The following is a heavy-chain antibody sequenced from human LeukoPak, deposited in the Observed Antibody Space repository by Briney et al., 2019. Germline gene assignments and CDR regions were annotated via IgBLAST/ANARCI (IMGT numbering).Heavy chain of an antibody. V-gene: IGHV4-38-2*02. Sequence: SETLSLTCTVSSYSISSGYYWGWIRQPPGKGLEWIGSIYYSGSTYYNPSLKSRVTISVDTSKNQFSLKLSSVTAADTAVYYCARDRWELAGAFDIWGQGTMVTVSS. D-gene: IGHD1-26*01. J-gene: IGHJ3*02. CDR2: IYYSGST. CDR1: SYSISSGYY. CDR3: ARDRWELAGAFDI.